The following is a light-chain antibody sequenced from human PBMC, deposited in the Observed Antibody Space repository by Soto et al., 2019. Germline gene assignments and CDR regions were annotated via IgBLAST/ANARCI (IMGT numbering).Light chain of an antibody. CDR3: QQYNNWPPT. J-gene: IGKJ4*01. V-gene: IGKV3-15*01. Sequence: DIVMTQSPASLSVSPGERATLSCRASQSVNSNLAWYQQKPGQAPRLLIKDTSTWATGIPARFSGSGSGTEFTLTISSLQSEDFAVYYCQQYNNWPPTFGGGTKVEIK. CDR1: QSVNSN. CDR2: DTS.